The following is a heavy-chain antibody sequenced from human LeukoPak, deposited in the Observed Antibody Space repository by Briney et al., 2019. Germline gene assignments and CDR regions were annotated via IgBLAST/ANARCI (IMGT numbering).Heavy chain of an antibody. V-gene: IGHV3-66*03. Sequence: GGSLRLSCTVSGFTVSSNSMSWVRQAPGKGLEWVSFIYSDNTHYSDSVKGRFTISRDNSKNTLYLQMNSLRTEDTAVYYCAKDGGNYYDTGGNHLMRSYMDVWGKGTTVTVSS. D-gene: IGHD3-22*01. CDR3: AKDGGNYYDTGGNHLMRSYMDV. CDR1: GFTVSSNS. J-gene: IGHJ6*03. CDR2: IYSDNT.